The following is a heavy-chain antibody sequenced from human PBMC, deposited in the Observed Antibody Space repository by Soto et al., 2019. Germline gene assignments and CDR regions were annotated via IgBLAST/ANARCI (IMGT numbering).Heavy chain of an antibody. CDR1: GFTFSSYA. V-gene: IGHV3-23*01. D-gene: IGHD3-22*01. CDR3: AKGHYYDSSGYIDF. CDR2: ISGSGGST. Sequence: EVQLLESGGGLVQPGGSLRLSCAASGFTFSSYAMSWVRQAPGKALEWVSAISGSGGSTYYADSVKGRFTTSRDNSKNTLYLQMNNLRAEDTAVYYCAKGHYYDSSGYIDFWGQGTLVTVSS. J-gene: IGHJ4*02.